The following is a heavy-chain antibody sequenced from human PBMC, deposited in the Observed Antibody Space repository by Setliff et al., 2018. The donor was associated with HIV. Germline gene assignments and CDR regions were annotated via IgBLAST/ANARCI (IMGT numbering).Heavy chain of an antibody. CDR3: ARVSPDYGSGYFY. V-gene: IGHV1-2*02. Sequence: ASVKVSCKASGYTFTGYYMHWVRQAPGQGLEWMGWIKINSGGTKFTQKFQGRVTMTRDTSLSTAYMELSRLRSDDTAIYYCARVSPDYGSGYFYWGQGTLVTVSS. CDR1: GYTFTGYY. CDR2: IKINSGGT. D-gene: IGHD3-10*01. J-gene: IGHJ4*02.